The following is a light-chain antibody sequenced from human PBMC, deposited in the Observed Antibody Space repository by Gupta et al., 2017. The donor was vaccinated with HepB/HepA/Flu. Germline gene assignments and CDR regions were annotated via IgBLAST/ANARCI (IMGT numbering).Light chain of an antibody. V-gene: IGKV2-28*01. J-gene: IGKJ4*01. Sequence: DIVMTQSPPSLPVTPGAPASISCRSSQSLLHSNGYNYVEWYPQKPGQAPQRLSYLGSNRASGVPDRFSSSGSDTDFTLKISRVEAEDVGVYYCMQALQIPLTFGGGTKGQIK. CDR3: MQALQIPLT. CDR1: QSLLHSNGYNY. CDR2: LGS.